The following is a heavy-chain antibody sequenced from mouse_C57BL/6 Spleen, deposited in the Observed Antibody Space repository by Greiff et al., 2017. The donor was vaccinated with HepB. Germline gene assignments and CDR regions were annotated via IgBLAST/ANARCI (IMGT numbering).Heavy chain of an antibody. D-gene: IGHD1-1*01. V-gene: IGHV5-12*01. J-gene: IGHJ2*01. CDR2: ISNGGGST. Sequence: EVKLQESGGVLVQPGGSLKLSCAASGFTFSDYYMYWVRQTPEKRLEWVAYISNGGGSTYYPDTVKGRFTISRDNAKNTLYLQRSRLKSEDTAMYYCARRDYGSSLDYWGQGTTLTVSS. CDR1: GFTFSDYY. CDR3: ARRDYGSSLDY.